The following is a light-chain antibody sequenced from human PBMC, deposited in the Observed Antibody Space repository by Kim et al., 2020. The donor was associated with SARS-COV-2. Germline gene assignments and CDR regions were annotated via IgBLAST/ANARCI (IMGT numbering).Light chain of an antibody. J-gene: IGLJ3*02. CDR2: RNN. Sequence: QSVLTQPPSASGTPGQRVSLSCSGSSSNIGSNYVYWYQQLPGTAPKLVIYRNNQRPSGGPDRFSGSTSGTSASLAISGLRSEDEADYYCATWDDSLSGWVFVGGTQLTVL. CDR1: SSNIGSNY. V-gene: IGLV1-47*01. CDR3: ATWDDSLSGWV.